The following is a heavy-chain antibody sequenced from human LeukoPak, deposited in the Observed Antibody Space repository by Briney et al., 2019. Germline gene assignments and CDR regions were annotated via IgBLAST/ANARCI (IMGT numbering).Heavy chain of an antibody. CDR1: GGSISSYY. CDR2: IYYSGST. V-gene: IGHV4-59*08. J-gene: IGHJ3*02. CDR3: ARPADSSGYFHDAFDI. D-gene: IGHD3-22*01. Sequence: SETLSLTCTVSGGSISSYYWSWIRQPPGKGLEWIGYIYYSGSTNYNPSLKSRVTISVDTSKNQFSLKLSSVTAADTAVYYCARPADSSGYFHDAFDIWGQGTMVTVSS.